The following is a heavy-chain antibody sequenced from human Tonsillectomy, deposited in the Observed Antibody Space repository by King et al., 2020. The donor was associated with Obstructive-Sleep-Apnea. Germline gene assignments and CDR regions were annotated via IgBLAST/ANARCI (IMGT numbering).Heavy chain of an antibody. Sequence: VQLVESGGGLVKTGGSLRLSCAASGFTFSYAWMTWVRQAPGKGLELVGHGKGITDGGPEDYAAPVKGRFTISRDDSKDTMYLQMNSLKIEDTALYYCTTQFVIGLFGYWGQGTLVTVSS. D-gene: IGHD2/OR15-2a*01. CDR1: GFTFSYAW. V-gene: IGHV3-15*01. CDR3: TTQFVIGLFGY. J-gene: IGHJ4*02. CDR2: GKGITDGGPE.